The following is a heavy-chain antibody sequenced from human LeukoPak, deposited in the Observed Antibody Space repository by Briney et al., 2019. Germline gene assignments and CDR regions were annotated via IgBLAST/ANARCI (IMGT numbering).Heavy chain of an antibody. V-gene: IGHV4-39*07. J-gene: IGHJ4*02. CDR2: IYYRGST. CDR1: GDFFSGSTSD. CDR3: AASGYGYDY. Sequence: SETLSLTCSVTGDFFSGSTSDWAWIRQPPGKGLEWIGNIYYRGSTHYSPSLKSRVTMSVDTSKNQFSLKLSSVTAADTAVYYCAASGYGYDYWGQGTLITVSS. D-gene: IGHD3-3*01.